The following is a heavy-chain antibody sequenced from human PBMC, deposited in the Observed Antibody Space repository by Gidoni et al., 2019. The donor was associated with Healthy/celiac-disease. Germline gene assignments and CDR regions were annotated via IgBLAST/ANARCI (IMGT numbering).Heavy chain of an antibody. D-gene: IGHD6-6*01. CDR3: AKDGGQLVLGGWFDH. CDR1: GFTFSSYG. J-gene: IGHJ5*02. V-gene: IGHV3-30*18. Sequence: QVQLVESGVVVVQPGLSLRLSCYASGFTFSSYGMHWVRPAPGKGLEWVEVISYDGSNKYYADSVKGRFTISRDKSKNTLYLQMNSLRAEDTAVYYCAKDGGQLVLGGWFDHWGQGTLVTVSS. CDR2: ISYDGSNK.